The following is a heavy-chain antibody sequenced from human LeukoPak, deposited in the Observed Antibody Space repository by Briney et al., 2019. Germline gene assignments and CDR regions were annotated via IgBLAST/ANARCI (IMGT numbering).Heavy chain of an antibody. CDR3: ARDLIAAAGYYYYGMDA. J-gene: IGHJ6*02. D-gene: IGHD6-13*01. Sequence: GSLRLSCAASGFTFSSYSMNWVRQAPGKGLEWVSSISSSSSYIYYADSVKGRFTISRDNAKNSLYLQMNSLRAEDTAVYYCARDLIAAAGYYYYGMDAWGQGTTVTVSS. V-gene: IGHV3-21*01. CDR2: ISSSSSYI. CDR1: GFTFSSYS.